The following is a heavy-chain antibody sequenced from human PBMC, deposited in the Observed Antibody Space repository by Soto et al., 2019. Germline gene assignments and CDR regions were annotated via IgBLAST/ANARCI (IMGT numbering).Heavy chain of an antibody. Sequence: QVQLQESGPGLVKPSETLSLTCTVSGGSISSYYWSWIRQPPGKGLEWIGYIYYSGSTNYTPSLKSRVTISVDTSKNQFSLKLSSLTAPDTAVYYCARTDNWLDAFDIWGQGTMVTVSS. J-gene: IGHJ3*02. V-gene: IGHV4-59*08. D-gene: IGHD1-20*01. CDR1: GGSISSYY. CDR3: ARTDNWLDAFDI. CDR2: IYYSGST.